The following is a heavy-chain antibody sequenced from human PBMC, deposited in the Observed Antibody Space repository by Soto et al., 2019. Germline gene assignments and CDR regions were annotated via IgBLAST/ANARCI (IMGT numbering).Heavy chain of an antibody. CDR3: ARRTLWGGPYYYYYYMDG. CDR1: GGSVISYY. CDR2: IYYSGST. V-gene: IGHV4-59*08. D-gene: IGHD3-3*01. Sequence: SETLSLPCTVSGGSVISYYWSWIRQPTGKGLEWIGYIYYSGSTNYNPFLKSRVTISVDTSKNQFSLKLSSVTAADTAVYYCARRTLWGGPYYYYYYMDGWVKGTTVTVS. J-gene: IGHJ6*03.